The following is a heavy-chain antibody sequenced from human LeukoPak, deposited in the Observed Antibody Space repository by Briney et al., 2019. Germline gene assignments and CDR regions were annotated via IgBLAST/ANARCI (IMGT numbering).Heavy chain of an antibody. D-gene: IGHD6-13*01. Sequence: PGGSLRLSCTASGFTFSRNAMNWVRQAPGKGLEWVSLISSSGGTTYYADSVKGRFTISRDNSRSTLYLQMNSLRAEDTAVYYCASWAGVGTRSWYFGPFDYWGQGTLVTVSS. V-gene: IGHV3-23*01. CDR2: ISSSGGTT. J-gene: IGHJ4*02. CDR3: ASWAGVGTRSWYFGPFDY. CDR1: GFTFSRNA.